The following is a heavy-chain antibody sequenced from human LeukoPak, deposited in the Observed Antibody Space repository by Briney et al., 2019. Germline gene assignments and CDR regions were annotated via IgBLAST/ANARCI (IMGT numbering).Heavy chain of an antibody. V-gene: IGHV1-69*04. Sequence: ASVKVSCKASGGTFSSYAIRWVRQAPGQGLKWMGRIIPILGIANYAQKFQGRVTITADKSTSTAYMELSSLRSEDTAVYYCATKTNYYYYGMDVWGQGTTVTVSS. CDR2: IIPILGIA. CDR1: GGTFSSYA. CDR3: ATKTNYYYYGMDV. J-gene: IGHJ6*02.